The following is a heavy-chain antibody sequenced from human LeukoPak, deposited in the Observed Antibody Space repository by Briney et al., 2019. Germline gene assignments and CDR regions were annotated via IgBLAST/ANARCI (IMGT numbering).Heavy chain of an antibody. Sequence: PGGSLRLSCEVSGFTLRNYVMSWVRQAPGKGLEWVSGISAGGGTTYYADSVKGRFTISEDDSKDTLYLHMKSLRPEDTAVYHCAKDPNLIGAHWGQGTLVTVSS. CDR3: AKDPNLIGAH. CDR2: ISAGGGTT. V-gene: IGHV3-23*01. CDR1: GFTLRNYV. D-gene: IGHD7-27*01. J-gene: IGHJ4*02.